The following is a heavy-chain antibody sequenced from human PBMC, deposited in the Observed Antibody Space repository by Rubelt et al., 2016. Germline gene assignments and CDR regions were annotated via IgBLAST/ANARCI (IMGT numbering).Heavy chain of an antibody. CDR2: IYYSGST. CDR3: ARALLGVWGSYRYPLEY. CDR1: GGSFSGYY. D-gene: IGHD3-16*02. J-gene: IGHJ4*02. V-gene: IGHV4-34*11. Sequence: QVQLQQWGAGLLKPSETLSLTCAVYGGSFSGYYWSWIRQPPGKGLEWIGYIYYSGSTNYNPSLKSRVTRSVDTAKNQFSLKVSSVTAADTAVYYCARALLGVWGSYRYPLEYWGQGTLVTVSS.